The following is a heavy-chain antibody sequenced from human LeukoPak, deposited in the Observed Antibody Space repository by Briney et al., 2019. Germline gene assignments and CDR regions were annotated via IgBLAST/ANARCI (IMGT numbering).Heavy chain of an antibody. V-gene: IGHV4-4*07. J-gene: IGHJ6*03. CDR3: ARDGPDYDILTGYYHLYYYYMDV. D-gene: IGHD3-9*01. CDR2: IYTSGST. Sequence: SETLSHTCTVSGGSISSHYWSWIRQPVGKGLEWIGRIYTSGSTNYNPSLKSRVTMSVDTSKNQFSLKLSSVTAADTAVYYCARDGPDYDILTGYYHLYYYYMDVWGKGTTVTVSS. CDR1: GGSISSHY.